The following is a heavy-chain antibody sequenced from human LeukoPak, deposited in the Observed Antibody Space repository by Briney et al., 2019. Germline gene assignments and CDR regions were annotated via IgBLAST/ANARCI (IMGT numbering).Heavy chain of an antibody. D-gene: IGHD3-22*01. CDR2: ISYDGSNK. J-gene: IGHJ4*02. CDR3: AKPYYYDSSGYPGDYFDY. V-gene: IGHV3-30*18. Sequence: GGSLRLSCVASGFTFSNYGMHWVRQAPGKGLEWVAVISYDGSNKSYADSVKGRFTISRDNSKNTLYLQMNSLRAEDTAVYYCAKPYYYDSSGYPGDYFDYWGQGTLVTVSS. CDR1: GFTFSNYG.